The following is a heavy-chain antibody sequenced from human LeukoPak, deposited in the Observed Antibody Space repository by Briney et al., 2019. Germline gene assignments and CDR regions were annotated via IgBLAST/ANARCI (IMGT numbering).Heavy chain of an antibody. CDR3: TRGSYQLLPRWFDP. Sequence: GGTLRLSCTASGFTFGDYAMSWVREAPGKGLEWVGFIRSKAYGGTTDYAASVKGRFTISRDDSKSIACLQMNSLKTEDTAVYYCTRGSYQLLPRWFDPWGHGTLVTVSS. CDR2: IRSKAYGGTT. J-gene: IGHJ5*02. D-gene: IGHD2-2*01. V-gene: IGHV3-49*04. CDR1: GFTFGDYA.